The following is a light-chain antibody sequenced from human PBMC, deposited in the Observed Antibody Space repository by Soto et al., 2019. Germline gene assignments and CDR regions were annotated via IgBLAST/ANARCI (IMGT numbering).Light chain of an antibody. Sequence: QSVLTQPPSASGSPGQSVTISCTGTSSDVGGYNYVSWYQQHPGKAPKLMIYEVSKRPSGVPDRFSGSKSGNTASLTVSGLQAEDEADYYCASWDDSLNTLVFGGGTKLTVL. CDR3: ASWDDSLNTLV. J-gene: IGLJ2*01. CDR1: SSDVGGYNY. CDR2: EVS. V-gene: IGLV2-8*01.